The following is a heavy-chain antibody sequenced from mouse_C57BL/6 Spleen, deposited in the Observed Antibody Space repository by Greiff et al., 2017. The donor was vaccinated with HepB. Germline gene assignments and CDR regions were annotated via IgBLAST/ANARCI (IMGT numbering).Heavy chain of an antibody. CDR1: GFTFSDYG. CDR2: ISSGSSTI. Sequence: EVQGVESGGGLVKPGGSLKLSCAASGFTFSDYGMHWVRQAPEKGLEWVAYISSGSSTIYYADTVKGRFTISRDNAKNTLFLQMTSLRAEDTAMYYCASPDGYYGYFEVWGTGTTVTVSS. CDR3: ASPDGYYGYFEV. J-gene: IGHJ1*03. V-gene: IGHV5-17*01. D-gene: IGHD2-3*01.